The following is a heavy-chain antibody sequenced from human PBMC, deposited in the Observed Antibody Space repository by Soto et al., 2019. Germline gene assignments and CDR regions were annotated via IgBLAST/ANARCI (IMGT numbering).Heavy chain of an antibody. V-gene: IGHV3-23*01. Sequence: EVQLLESGGGVVQSGGSLRLSCAASGFTFTTYAMSWVRQAPGKGLEWVSTIDASGTKTYYADFVRGRGTIYRDNSKRTLYRQWNRLRAEDTSVYYRAKRGSRYFDYWGQGTLVTVSS. J-gene: IGHJ4*02. CDR1: GFTFTTYA. CDR2: IDASGTKT. CDR3: AKRGSRYFDY.